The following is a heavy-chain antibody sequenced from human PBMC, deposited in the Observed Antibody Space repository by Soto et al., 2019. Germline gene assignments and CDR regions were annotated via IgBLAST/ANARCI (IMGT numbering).Heavy chain of an antibody. D-gene: IGHD3-10*01. Sequence: ASVKVSCKASGYTFTSYYMHWVRQAPGQGLEWMGIINPSGGSTSYAQKFQGRVTMTRDTSTSTVYMELSSLRSEDTAVYYCARDFYSVRGGNPYYYYYGMDVWGQGTTVTFSS. CDR2: INPSGGST. V-gene: IGHV1-46*01. J-gene: IGHJ6*02. CDR3: ARDFYSVRGGNPYYYYYGMDV. CDR1: GYTFTSYY.